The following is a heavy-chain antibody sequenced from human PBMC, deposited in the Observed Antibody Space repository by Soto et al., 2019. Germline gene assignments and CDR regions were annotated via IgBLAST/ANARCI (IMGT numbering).Heavy chain of an antibody. CDR3: ARDWSPHSTYEYHFDY. CDR2: IWYDGSNK. J-gene: IGHJ4*02. CDR1: GFTFSSYG. D-gene: IGHD5-12*01. Sequence: QVQLVESGGGVVQPGRSLRISCAASGFTFSSYGMHWVRQAPGKGLEWVAVIWYDGSNKYYAHSVKGRFTISRDNSKNTLDLQMNSLSAEDTAVYYCARDWSPHSTYEYHFDYWGQGNLVTVSS. V-gene: IGHV3-33*01.